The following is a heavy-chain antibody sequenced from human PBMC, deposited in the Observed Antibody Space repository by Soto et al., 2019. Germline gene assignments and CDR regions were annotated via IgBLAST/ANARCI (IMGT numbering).Heavy chain of an antibody. D-gene: IGHD3-16*01. J-gene: IGHJ4*02. CDR3: AISPYRGGRTTFIY. CDR1: GFTFDDNA. Sequence: GGSLRLSCAVSGFTFDDNAMHWVRQAPEKGLEWVSGINWTSDIVYADSVKGRFTISRDNAENSLYLQMNSLRAEDTALYYCAISPYRGGRTTFIYWGQGTQGTVSS. CDR2: INWTSDI. V-gene: IGHV3-9*01.